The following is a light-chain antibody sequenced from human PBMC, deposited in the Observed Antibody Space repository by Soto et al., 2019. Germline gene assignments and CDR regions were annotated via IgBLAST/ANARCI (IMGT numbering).Light chain of an antibody. Sequence: DIQMTQSPSTLSGSVGDRVTITCRASQTISSWLAWYQQKPGKAPKLLIYKASTLKSGVPSRFSGSGSGTEFTLTISSLQPDDFATYYCQQSYNAPYTFGQGT. J-gene: IGKJ2*01. CDR3: QQSYNAPYT. V-gene: IGKV1-5*03. CDR2: KAS. CDR1: QTISSW.